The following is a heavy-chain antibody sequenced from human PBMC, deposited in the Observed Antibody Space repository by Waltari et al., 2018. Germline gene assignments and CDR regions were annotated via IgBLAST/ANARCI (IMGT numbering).Heavy chain of an antibody. CDR1: GFTFGSYW. CDR2: IKQDGSEK. J-gene: IGHJ4*02. Sequence: EVQLVESGGGLVQPGGSLRLSCVGPGFTFGSYWMGWLRQAPGKGLEWVANIKQDGSEKHYVDSVRGRFTISRENAKNSLFLQMNSLRAEDTAVYYCARENYFDYWGQGILVSVSS. V-gene: IGHV3-7*01. CDR3: ARENYFDY.